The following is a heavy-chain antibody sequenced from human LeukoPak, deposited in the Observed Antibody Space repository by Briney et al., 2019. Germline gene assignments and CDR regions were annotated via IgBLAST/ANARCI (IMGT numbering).Heavy chain of an antibody. CDR2: IYYSGST. D-gene: IGHD3-10*01. CDR1: GGSISSYY. Sequence: SETLSLTCTVSGGSISSYYWSWIRQPPGKGLEWIGYIYYSGSTNYNPSLKSRVTISVDTSKNQFSLKLSSVTAADTAVYYCARGPLGDLLNDAFDIWGQGTMVTVSS. V-gene: IGHV4-59*01. J-gene: IGHJ3*02. CDR3: ARGPLGDLLNDAFDI.